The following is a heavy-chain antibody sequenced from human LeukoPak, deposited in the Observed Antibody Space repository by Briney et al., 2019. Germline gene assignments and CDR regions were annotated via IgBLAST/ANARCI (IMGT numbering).Heavy chain of an antibody. CDR2: ISASSSSI. D-gene: IGHD3-10*01. Sequence: GGSLRLSCAASGFTFSGYNMNWVRQAVGKGLEWVSYISASSSSIYYADSVKGRFTISRDNAKNSLYLQMNSLRDEDTAVYYCARRAAGRPGADYFQHWGQGILVTVSS. J-gene: IGHJ1*01. CDR1: GFTFSGYN. V-gene: IGHV3-48*02. CDR3: ARRAAGRPGADYFQH.